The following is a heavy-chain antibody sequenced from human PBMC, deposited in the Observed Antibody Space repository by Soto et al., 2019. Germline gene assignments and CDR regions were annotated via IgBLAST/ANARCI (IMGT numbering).Heavy chain of an antibody. J-gene: IGHJ4*02. CDR2: LSSDGVGA. Sequence: GGSLRLSCAASGFSLSPYWMHWVRQVPGRGLEWVARLSSDGVGAAYADSVKGRFFISRDIARNTLSLQMNSLRADATAVYYCARDLGGPDYWGRGTSVTVSS. CDR3: ARDLGGPDY. D-gene: IGHD3-16*01. V-gene: IGHV3-74*03. CDR1: GFSLSPYW.